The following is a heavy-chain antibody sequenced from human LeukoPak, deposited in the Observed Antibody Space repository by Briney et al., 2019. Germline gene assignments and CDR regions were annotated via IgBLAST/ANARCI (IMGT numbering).Heavy chain of an antibody. CDR2: ISSTGGST. CDR3: VSFYETY. Sequence: PGGSVRLSCAGSGFTFSSYAMSWVRQAPGKGLEWVSVISSTGGSTFYADSVKGRFTISRDNAKNTVYLQMNSLRAEDTAVYYCVSFYETYWGRGTLVTVSS. D-gene: IGHD2/OR15-2a*01. CDR1: GFTFSSYA. J-gene: IGHJ4*02. V-gene: IGHV3-23*01.